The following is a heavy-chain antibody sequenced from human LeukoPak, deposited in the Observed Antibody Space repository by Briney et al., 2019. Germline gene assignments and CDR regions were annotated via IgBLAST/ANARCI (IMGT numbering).Heavy chain of an antibody. CDR2: ISGSGSSI. CDR3: AKDLPDYGDYIEGY. D-gene: IGHD4-17*01. J-gene: IGHJ4*02. CDR1: GFTFSRFA. Sequence: PGGSLRLSCAASGFTFSRFAMSWVRQAPGKGLEWVSTISGSGSSINYADSVKGRFTFSRDNSKNTLYLQMNSPRAEDTAVYYCAKDLPDYGDYIEGYWGQGTLVTVSS. V-gene: IGHV3-23*01.